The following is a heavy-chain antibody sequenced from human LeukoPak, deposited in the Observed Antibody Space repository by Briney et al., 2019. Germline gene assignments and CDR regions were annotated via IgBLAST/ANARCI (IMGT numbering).Heavy chain of an antibody. Sequence: GGSLRLSCAASGFTVSSSYMSCVRQAPGKGLECVSVMDSGGRTYYADSVKGRFTISRDNSKNTLYLQMNSLRAEDTAVYYCARDQTITGTTWQYNWLDSWGQGALVTVSS. J-gene: IGHJ5*01. CDR2: MDSGGRT. D-gene: IGHD1-7*01. CDR1: GFTVSSSY. V-gene: IGHV3-53*01. CDR3: ARDQTITGTTWQYNWLDS.